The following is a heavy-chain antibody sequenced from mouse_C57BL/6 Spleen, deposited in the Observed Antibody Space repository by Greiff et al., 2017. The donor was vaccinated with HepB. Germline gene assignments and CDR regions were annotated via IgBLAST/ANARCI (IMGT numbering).Heavy chain of an antibody. CDR2: ISYDGSN. Sequence: ESGPGLVKPSQSLSLTCSVTGYSITSGYYWNWIRQFPGNKLEWMGYISYDGSNNYNPSLKNRISITRDTSKNQFFLKLNSVTTEDTATYYCATRYYYGSQYYYAMDYWGQGTSVTVSS. CDR3: ATRYYYGSQYYYAMDY. CDR1: GYSITSGYY. V-gene: IGHV3-6*01. D-gene: IGHD1-1*01. J-gene: IGHJ4*01.